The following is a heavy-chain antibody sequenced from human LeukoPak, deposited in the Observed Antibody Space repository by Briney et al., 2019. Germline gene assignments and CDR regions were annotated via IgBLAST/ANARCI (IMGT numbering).Heavy chain of an antibody. CDR3: ARASQGHEY. CDR2: INQDGSEK. J-gene: IGHJ4*02. V-gene: IGHV3-7*01. Sequence: GGSLRLSCAASGFSFGIYWMNWVRQAPGKGLEWVAIINQDGSEKNYVDSVKGRFTISRDNAKSSLYLQMNSLRAQDSSIYYCARASQGHEYWGQGTLVTVSS. CDR1: GFSFGIYW.